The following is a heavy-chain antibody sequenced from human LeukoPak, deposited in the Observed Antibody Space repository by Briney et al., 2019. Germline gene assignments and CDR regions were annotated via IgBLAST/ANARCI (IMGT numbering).Heavy chain of an antibody. CDR1: GGTFSSYT. V-gene: IGHV1-69*04. Sequence: SVKLSCKASGGTFSSYTISWVRQAPGQALEWMERIIPILGIANYAQKFQGRVTITADKSTSTAYMELSSLRSEDTAVYYCAREDGYCSSTSCEYYYGMDVWGQGTTVTVSS. CDR2: IIPILGIA. J-gene: IGHJ6*02. D-gene: IGHD2-2*01. CDR3: AREDGYCSSTSCEYYYGMDV.